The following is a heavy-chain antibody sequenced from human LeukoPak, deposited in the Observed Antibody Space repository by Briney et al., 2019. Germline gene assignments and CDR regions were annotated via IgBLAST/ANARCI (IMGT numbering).Heavy chain of an antibody. CDR2: ISGSGGST. Sequence: SGGSLRLSCAASGFTFSSYAMSWVRQAPGKGLEWVSAISGSGGSTYYADSVKGRFTISRDNSKNTLYLQMNSLRAEDTAVYYCAKGSPMVRGVIMFSSVSSWFDPWGQGTLVTVSS. V-gene: IGHV3-23*01. CDR1: GFTFSSYA. CDR3: AKGSPMVRGVIMFSSVSSWFDP. J-gene: IGHJ5*02. D-gene: IGHD3-10*01.